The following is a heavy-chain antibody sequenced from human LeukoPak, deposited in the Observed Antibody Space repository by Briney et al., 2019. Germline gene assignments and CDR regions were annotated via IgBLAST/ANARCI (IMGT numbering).Heavy chain of an antibody. D-gene: IGHD5-12*01. CDR1: GGTFSTYA. Sequence: ASVWVSCKASGGTFSTYAISWVRQAPGQGLEWMGGIIPILATANYAQKFQGRVTITADESTSAAYMELSSPRSEDTAVYYCATSPTTDSPGYWGQGTLVTVSS. CDR2: IIPILATA. V-gene: IGHV1-69*13. J-gene: IGHJ4*02. CDR3: ATSPTTDSPGY.